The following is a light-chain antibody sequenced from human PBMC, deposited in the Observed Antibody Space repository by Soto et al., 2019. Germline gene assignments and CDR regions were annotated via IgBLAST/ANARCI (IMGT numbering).Light chain of an antibody. Sequence: QSVLTQPPSASGTPGQRVTISCSGSSSKIGSNTVNWYQQLPGTAPKLLIYSNNQRPSGVPDRFSGSKSGTSASLAISGLQPGDEADYYCAAWDDSLNGLYVFGTGTKVTVL. J-gene: IGLJ1*01. CDR3: AAWDDSLNGLYV. V-gene: IGLV1-44*01. CDR1: SSKIGSNT. CDR2: SNN.